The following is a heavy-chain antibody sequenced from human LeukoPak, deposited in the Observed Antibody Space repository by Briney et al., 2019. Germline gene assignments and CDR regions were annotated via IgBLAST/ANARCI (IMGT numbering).Heavy chain of an antibody. Sequence: PGGSLRLSCAASGFTFSDYYMTWIRQVPGEGLEWVSYISSSGTTKYYAGSVKGRFTISRDNAKNSLYLQMNSLRAEDTAVYYCARTGYCSGATCFYYYSYYMDVWGKGTTVTVSS. CDR3: ARTGYCSGATCFYYYSYYMDV. D-gene: IGHD2-15*01. V-gene: IGHV3-11*04. J-gene: IGHJ6*03. CDR2: ISSSGTTK. CDR1: GFTFSDYY.